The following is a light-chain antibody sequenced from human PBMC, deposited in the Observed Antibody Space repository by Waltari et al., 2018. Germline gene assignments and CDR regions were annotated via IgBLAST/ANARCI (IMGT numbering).Light chain of an antibody. V-gene: IGKV1-17*03. CDR2: AVS. Sequence: DIQMTQSPSAMSASVGDRVAITCRASQDIGKYLAWFQQKPGTVPKRLIYAVSSLESGVPSRFSGSDSGTEFTLTINRLQPEDLATYFCLQHYTYPPTFGQGTRLEI. CDR1: QDIGKY. CDR3: LQHYTYPPT. J-gene: IGKJ5*01.